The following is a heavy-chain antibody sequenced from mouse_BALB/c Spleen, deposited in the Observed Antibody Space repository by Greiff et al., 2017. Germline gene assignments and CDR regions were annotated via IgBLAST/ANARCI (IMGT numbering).Heavy chain of an antibody. CDR2: INPGSGGT. Sequence: VQGVESGAELVRPGTSVKVSCKASGYAFTNYLIEWVKQRPGQGLEWIGVINPGSGGTNYNEKFKGKATLTADKSSSTAYMQLSSLTSDDSAVYFCARTRRDYAMDYWGQGTSVTVSS. CDR1: GYAFTNYL. J-gene: IGHJ4*01. D-gene: IGHD2-12*01. CDR3: ARTRRDYAMDY. V-gene: IGHV1-54*03.